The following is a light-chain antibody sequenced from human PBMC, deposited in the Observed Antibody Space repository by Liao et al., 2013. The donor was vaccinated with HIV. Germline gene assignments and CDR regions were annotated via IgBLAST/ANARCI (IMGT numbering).Light chain of an antibody. V-gene: IGLV3-27*01. CDR2: EDN. J-gene: IGLJ3*02. Sequence: SYELTQPPSMSVVPGGTARVTCGGNNIRSKDVHWYQQKPGQSPVMVIYEDNKRPSGIPERFSGSSSGTTVTLTISGAQVEDEADYYCYCAADTNRVFGGGTKLTVL. CDR3: YCAADTNRV. CDR1: NIRSKD.